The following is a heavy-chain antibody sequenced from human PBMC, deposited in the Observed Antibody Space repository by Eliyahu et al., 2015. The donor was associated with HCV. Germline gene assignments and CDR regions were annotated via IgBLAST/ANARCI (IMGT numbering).Heavy chain of an antibody. V-gene: IGHV4-59*01. J-gene: IGHJ5*02. CDR2: IHYRGST. D-gene: IGHD6-19*01. Sequence: QVQLQESGPGLVKPSETLSLTCTVPGGSITTYYWSWIRQPPGKGLQWVGYIHYRGSTNYNPSLKSRVTISIDTSKNQFSLNLTSVTAADTAMYYCASGGGGIAVTGTGGWFDPWGQGTLVTVSS. CDR3: ASGGGGIAVTGTGGWFDP. CDR1: GGSITTYY.